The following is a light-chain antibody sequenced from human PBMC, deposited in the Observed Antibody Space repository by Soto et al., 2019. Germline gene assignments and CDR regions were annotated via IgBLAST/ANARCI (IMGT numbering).Light chain of an antibody. CDR2: EVS. CDR3: TSYAGTYSFFYV. CDR1: SSDVGAYNY. Sequence: QSVLTQPPSASGSPGQSVTISCTGTSSDVGAYNYVSWYQQLPGKAPKLIIYEVSKRPSGVPDRFSGSKSGNPASLTVSGLQAEDEDDDYGTSYAGTYSFFYVFGTGTKLTVL. J-gene: IGLJ1*01. V-gene: IGLV2-8*01.